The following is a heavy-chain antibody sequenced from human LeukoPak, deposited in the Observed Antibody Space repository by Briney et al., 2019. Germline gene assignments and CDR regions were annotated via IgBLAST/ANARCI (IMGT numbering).Heavy chain of an antibody. CDR3: ARVRDIVGASVDY. Sequence: ASVKVSCKASGYTFTSYGISWVRQAPGQGLEWMGRIIPILGIANYAQKFQGRVTITADKSTSTAYMELSSLRSDDTAVYYCARVRDIVGASVDYWGQGTLVTVSS. V-gene: IGHV1-69*04. CDR1: GYTFTSYG. CDR2: IIPILGIA. J-gene: IGHJ4*02. D-gene: IGHD1-26*01.